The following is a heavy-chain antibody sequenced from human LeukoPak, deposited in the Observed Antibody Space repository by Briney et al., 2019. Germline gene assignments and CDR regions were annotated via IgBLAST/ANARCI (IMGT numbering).Heavy chain of an antibody. V-gene: IGHV3-21*04. Sequence: GGSLRLSCAASGFTFSSYSLNWVRQAPGKGLEWVSSISTSSSYIYYADSVKGRFTISRDNAKNSLYLQMNSLRAEDTAVYYCARAGRQLSFDYWGQGTLVTVSS. J-gene: IGHJ4*02. CDR3: ARAGRQLSFDY. CDR1: GFTFSSYS. CDR2: ISTSSSYI. D-gene: IGHD3-10*01.